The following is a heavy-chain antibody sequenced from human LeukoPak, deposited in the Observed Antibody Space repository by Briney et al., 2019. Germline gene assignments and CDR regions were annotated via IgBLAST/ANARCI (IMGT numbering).Heavy chain of an antibody. J-gene: IGHJ1*01. CDR3: ASPPIVVVPAVPAEYFQH. V-gene: IGHV4-39*01. D-gene: IGHD2-2*01. CDR1: GGSISSSSYY. Sequence: SETLSLTCTVSGGSISSSSYYWRWIRQPPGKGLEWIESIYYSGSTYYNPSLKSRVTISVDTSKNQFSLKLSSVTAADTAVYYCASPPIVVVPAVPAEYFQHWGQGTLVTVSS. CDR2: IYYSGST.